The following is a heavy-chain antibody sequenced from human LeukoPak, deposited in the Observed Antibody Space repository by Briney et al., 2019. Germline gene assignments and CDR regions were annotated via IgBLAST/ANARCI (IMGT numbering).Heavy chain of an antibody. CDR2: FDPEDGET. CDR3: ATGRGYSYGHRGLDDAFDI. J-gene: IGHJ3*02. CDR1: GYTLTELS. Sequence: ASVKVSCKVSGYTLTELSMHWVRQAPGKGLEWMGGFDPEDGETIYAQKFQGRVTMTEDTSTDTAYMGLSSLRSEDTAVYYCATGRGYSYGHRGLDDAFDIWGQGTMVTVSS. D-gene: IGHD5-18*01. V-gene: IGHV1-24*01.